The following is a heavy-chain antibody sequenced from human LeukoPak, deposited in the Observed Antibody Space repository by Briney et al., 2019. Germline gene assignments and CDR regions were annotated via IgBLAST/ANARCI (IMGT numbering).Heavy chain of an antibody. CDR3: ASGLPDIVVVPAAISSDY. CDR2: IYYSGST. D-gene: IGHD2-2*01. Sequence: SETLSLTCTVSGGSISSSSYYWGWIRQPPGKGLEWIGSIYYSGSTYYNPSLKSRVTISVDTSKNQFSLKLSSVTAADTAVYYCASGLPDIVVVPAAISSDYWGQGTLVTVSS. J-gene: IGHJ4*02. CDR1: GGSISSSSYY. V-gene: IGHV4-39*01.